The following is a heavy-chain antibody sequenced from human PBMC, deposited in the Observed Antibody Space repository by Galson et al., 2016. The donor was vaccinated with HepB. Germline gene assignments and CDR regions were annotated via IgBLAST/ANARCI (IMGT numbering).Heavy chain of an antibody. CDR1: GFTFSNYG. D-gene: IGHD2-15*01. CDR3: AKDRDYCIGGACYAYGLDV. J-gene: IGHJ6*02. CDR2: ISYDGNNK. Sequence: SLRLSCAASGFTFSNYGVHWVRQAPGKGLEWVAVISYDGNNKHYTDSVKGRVTISRDNSKNTLYLHMNSLRAEDTAVYYCAKDRDYCIGGACYAYGLDVWGQGTTVTVSS. V-gene: IGHV3-30*18.